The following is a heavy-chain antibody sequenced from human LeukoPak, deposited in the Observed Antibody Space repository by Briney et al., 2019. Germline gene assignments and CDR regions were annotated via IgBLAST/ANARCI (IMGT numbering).Heavy chain of an antibody. CDR1: GFTFSSYS. CDR3: ARNPGIVVVPAATPGGYFDY. D-gene: IGHD2-2*01. V-gene: IGHV3-21*01. Sequence: GGSLRLSCAASGFTFSSYSMNWVRQAPGKGLEWVSSISSSSSYIYYADSVKGRFTISRDNAKNSLYLQINSLRAEDTAVYYCARNPGIVVVPAATPGGYFDYWGQGTLVTVSS. CDR2: ISSSSSYI. J-gene: IGHJ4*02.